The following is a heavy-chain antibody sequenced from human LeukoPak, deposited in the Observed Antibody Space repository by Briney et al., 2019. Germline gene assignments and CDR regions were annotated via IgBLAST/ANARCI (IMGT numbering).Heavy chain of an antibody. V-gene: IGHV3-30*02. Sequence: GGSLRLSCAASGFTFSSYGMHWVRQAPGKGLEWVAFIRYDGSNKYYADSVKGRFTISRENSKITLYLQMNSLRAEDTAVYYCAKEAVTMVRGVIYLYYFDYWGQGTLVTVSS. D-gene: IGHD3-10*01. CDR1: GFTFSSYG. CDR3: AKEAVTMVRGVIYLYYFDY. J-gene: IGHJ4*02. CDR2: IRYDGSNK.